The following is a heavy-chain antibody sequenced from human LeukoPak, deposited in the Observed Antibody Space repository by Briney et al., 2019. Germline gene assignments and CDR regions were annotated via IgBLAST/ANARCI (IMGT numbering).Heavy chain of an antibody. Sequence: PGRSLRLSCAASGFTFSSYGMYWVRQAPDKGLEWVAFILYDGNNKYYADSVKGRFTVSRDNSKNTLYLQMNSLRVEDTALYYCAKAVSTTGQYYYYGMDVWGQGTTVTVSS. CDR2: ILYDGNNK. CDR3: AKAVSTTGQYYYYGMDV. CDR1: GFTFSSYG. J-gene: IGHJ6*02. V-gene: IGHV3-33*07. D-gene: IGHD2-15*01.